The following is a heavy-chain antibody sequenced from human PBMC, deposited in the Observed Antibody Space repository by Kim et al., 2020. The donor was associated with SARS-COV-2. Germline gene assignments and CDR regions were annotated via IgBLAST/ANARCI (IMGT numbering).Heavy chain of an antibody. CDR2: ISSSSSYT. CDR1: GFTFSSYS. J-gene: IGHJ4*02. V-gene: IGHV3-21*01. CDR3: ARGRLDYDILTGYYSEGGGSFDY. Sequence: GGSLRLSCAASGFTFSSYSMNWVRQAPGKGLEWVSSISSSSSYTYYADSVKGRFTISRDNAKNSLYLQMNSLRAEDTAVYYCARGRLDYDILTGYYSEGGGSFDYWGQGTLVTVSS. D-gene: IGHD3-9*01.